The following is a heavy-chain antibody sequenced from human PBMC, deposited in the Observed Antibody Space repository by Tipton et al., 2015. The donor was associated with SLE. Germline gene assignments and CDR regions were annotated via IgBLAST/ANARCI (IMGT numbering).Heavy chain of an antibody. CDR2: IYYSGSI. V-gene: IGHV4-59*11. D-gene: IGHD1-14*01. J-gene: IGHJ1*01. Sequence: TLSLTCTVSGGSISSHYWSWIRQPPGKGLEWIGYIYYSGSISYNPSLKSRVTISVDTSKNQFSLKLSSVTAADTAVYYCARALRGNRNFQHWGQGTLVTVSS. CDR3: ARALRGNRNFQH. CDR1: GGSISSHY.